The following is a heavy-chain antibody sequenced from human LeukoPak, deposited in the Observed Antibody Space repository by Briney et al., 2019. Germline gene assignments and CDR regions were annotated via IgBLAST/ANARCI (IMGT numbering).Heavy chain of an antibody. CDR1: GYTLTELS. D-gene: IGHD3-10*01. CDR2: FDPEDGET. V-gene: IGHV1-24*01. J-gene: IGHJ6*02. Sequence: ASVKVSCKVSGYTLTELSMHWVRQAPGKGLEWMGGFDPEDGETIYAQKFRGRVTMTEDTSTDTAYMELSSLRSEDTAVYYCATAPVYYYGSGRNLDMDVWGQGTTVTVSS. CDR3: ATAPVYYYGSGRNLDMDV.